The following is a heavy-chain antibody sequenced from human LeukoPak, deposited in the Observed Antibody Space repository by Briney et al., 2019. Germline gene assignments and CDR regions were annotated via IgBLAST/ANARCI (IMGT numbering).Heavy chain of an antibody. Sequence: KPGGSLRLSCAAAGFTFSSSSMNWVRQTPGKGLEWVSTISDASKYINYADSVRGRFTISRGNAKNSLYLQMNSLRAEDTAVYYCARGAVFQGNYDYWGQGTQVTVSS. CDR2: ISDASKYI. CDR1: GFTFSSSS. J-gene: IGHJ4*02. V-gene: IGHV3-21*01. D-gene: IGHD3-10*01. CDR3: ARGAVFQGNYDY.